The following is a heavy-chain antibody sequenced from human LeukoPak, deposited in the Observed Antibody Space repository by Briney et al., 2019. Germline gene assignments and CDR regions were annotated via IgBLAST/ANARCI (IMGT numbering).Heavy chain of an antibody. V-gene: IGHV3-30*04. J-gene: IGHJ4*02. CDR1: GFTFSSYA. CDR3: ASQFSSSSFFFAPFDY. CDR2: ISYDGSNK. Sequence: PGGSLRLSCASSGFTFSSYAMHWVRKAPGKVLEWVALISYDGSNKYYADSVKGRFTISRDNSKNTLYLQMNSLRAEDTAVYYCASQFSSSSFFFAPFDYWGQGTLVTVSS. D-gene: IGHD6-6*01.